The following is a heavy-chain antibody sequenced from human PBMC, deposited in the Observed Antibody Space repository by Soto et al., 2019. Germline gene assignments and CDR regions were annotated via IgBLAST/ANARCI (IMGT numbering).Heavy chain of an antibody. CDR3: ARDLKGTGGDSWY. V-gene: IGHV3-53*01. J-gene: IGHJ4*02. D-gene: IGHD2-21*02. CDR2: ISSGGTT. Sequence: EVQRVESGGGLVQPGGSLRLSCAASGFTVSSNYMNWVRQAPGKGLEWVSGISSGGTTYNADSVRGRFSISRDNSKNTLYLQMDSLRPEDTAMYYCARDLKGTGGDSWYWGQGTLVTVSS. CDR1: GFTVSSNY.